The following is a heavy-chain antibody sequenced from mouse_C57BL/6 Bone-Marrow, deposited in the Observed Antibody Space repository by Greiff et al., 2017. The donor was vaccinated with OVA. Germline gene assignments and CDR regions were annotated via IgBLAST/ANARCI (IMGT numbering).Heavy chain of an antibody. CDR3: ASVYYSNNVSFAY. CDR2: INPNNGGT. CDR1: GYTFTDYY. J-gene: IGHJ3*01. V-gene: IGHV1-26*01. Sequence: EVQLQQSGPELVKPGASVKISCKASGYTFTDYYMNWVKQSHGKSLEWIGDINPNNGGTSYNQKFKGKATLTADKSSSTAYMELRSLTSEDSAVEYCASVYYSNNVSFAYWGQGTLVTVSA. D-gene: IGHD2-5*01.